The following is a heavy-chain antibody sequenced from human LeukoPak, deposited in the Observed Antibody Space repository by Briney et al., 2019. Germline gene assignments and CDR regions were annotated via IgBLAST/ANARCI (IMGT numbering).Heavy chain of an antibody. CDR3: ARGFGDNWFDP. J-gene: IGHJ5*02. D-gene: IGHD3-3*01. CDR1: GYTFTGYY. CDR2: VNPNSGGT. Sequence: ASVKVSCKASGYTFTGYYMHWVRQAPGQGLEWMGWVNPNSGGTNYVQKFQGRVTMTRDTSISTAYMELSRLRSDDTAVYYCARGFGDNWFDPWGQGTLVTVSS. V-gene: IGHV1-2*02.